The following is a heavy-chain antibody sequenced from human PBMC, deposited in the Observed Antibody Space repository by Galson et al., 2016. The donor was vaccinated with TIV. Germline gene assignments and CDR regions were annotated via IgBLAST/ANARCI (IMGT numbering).Heavy chain of an antibody. V-gene: IGHV1-46*04. Sequence: SVKVSCKASGYAFTSYYIHWVRQAPGQGLEWMGIINPDGGTTVYAQKLQDRVTMTRDTSTSTVYRDLSSLRSDDTAVYFCARGPGDQWLLDYWGLGTLVTVSS. J-gene: IGHJ4*02. D-gene: IGHD6-19*01. CDR1: GYAFTSYY. CDR2: INPDGGTT. CDR3: ARGPGDQWLLDY.